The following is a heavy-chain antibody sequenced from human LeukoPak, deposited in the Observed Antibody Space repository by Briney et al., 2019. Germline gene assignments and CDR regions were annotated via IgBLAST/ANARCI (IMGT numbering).Heavy chain of an antibody. V-gene: IGHV3-23*01. Sequence: GGSLRLSCSASGFPCSSYAMSWVRQAPGKGLEWVSGISCSVGATYYAGSVKGRLIISRDNSKNTLYLQMNSLRAEDTAIYYCADLGTTYYYDRSTYWGHGTLVTVSS. J-gene: IGHJ4*01. CDR1: GFPCSSYA. D-gene: IGHD3-22*01. CDR2: ISCSVGAT. CDR3: ADLGTTYYYDRSTY.